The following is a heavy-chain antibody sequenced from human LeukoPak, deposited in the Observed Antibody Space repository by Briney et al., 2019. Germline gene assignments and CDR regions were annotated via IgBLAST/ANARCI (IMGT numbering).Heavy chain of an antibody. CDR1: GFTFSSYS. J-gene: IGHJ4*02. CDR3: AKDGPYYGAGAMYYFDY. D-gene: IGHD3-10*01. CDR2: IRYDGVTK. V-gene: IGHV3-30*02. Sequence: GGSLRLSCAASGFTFSSYSMNWVRQAPGKGLGWVAFIRYDGVTKYYSDSVRGRFTISRDNSKNTLDVQMSSLRPEDTAVYYCAKDGPYYGAGAMYYFDYWGQGTPVTVSS.